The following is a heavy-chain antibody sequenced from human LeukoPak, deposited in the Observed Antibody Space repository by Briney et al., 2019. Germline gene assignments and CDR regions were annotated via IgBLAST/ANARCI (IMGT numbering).Heavy chain of an antibody. CDR3: ARDSGWFRFDY. D-gene: IGHD6-13*01. Sequence: GGSLRLSCAASGFTFSTYWMTWVRQAPGKGLEWVANIKEDGSDKYYVDSVKGRFTISRDNAKNSLYLQMNSLRAEDMAVYFCARDSGWFRFDYWGQGTLVTVSS. CDR2: IKEDGSDK. J-gene: IGHJ4*02. CDR1: GFTFSTYW. V-gene: IGHV3-7*03.